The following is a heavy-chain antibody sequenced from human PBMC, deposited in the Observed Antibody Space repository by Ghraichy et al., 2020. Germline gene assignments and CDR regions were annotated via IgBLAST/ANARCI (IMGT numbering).Heavy chain of an antibody. CDR3: ARGRKWVCGGGCSFAFYI. V-gene: IGHV3-23*01. CDR1: GFTFSTYA. D-gene: IGHD2-21*02. CDR2: VSGSGDKT. Sequence: GGSLRLSCAASGFTFSTYAINWVRQAPGKGLEWVSAVSGSGDKTYYADSVRGRFTTSRDNSKNTVSLQMNSLRAGDTAVYYCARGRKWVCGGGCSFAFYIWGQWTIVTVSS. J-gene: IGHJ3*02.